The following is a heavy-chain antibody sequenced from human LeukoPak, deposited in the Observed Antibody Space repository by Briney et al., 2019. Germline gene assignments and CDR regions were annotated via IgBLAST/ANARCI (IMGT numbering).Heavy chain of an antibody. CDR2: ISGSGGST. V-gene: IGHV3-23*01. Sequence: GGSLRLSCAASGFTFSSYAMSWVRQAPGKGLEWVSAISGSGGSTYYADSVKGRFTISRDNSKNTLYLLMNSLRAEDTAVYYCAKAPFRRNDTVKPSGRPYYFDYWGQGTLVTVSS. J-gene: IGHJ4*02. CDR1: GFTFSSYA. CDR3: AKAPFRRNDTVKPSGRPYYFDY. D-gene: IGHD4-11*01.